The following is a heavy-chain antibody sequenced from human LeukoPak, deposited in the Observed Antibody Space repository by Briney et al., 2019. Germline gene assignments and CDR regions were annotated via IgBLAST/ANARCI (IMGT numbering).Heavy chain of an antibody. D-gene: IGHD3-10*01. V-gene: IGHV3-74*01. Sequence: GGSLRLSCAASGFTFSSYWMHWVRQAPGKGLVWVSRINSDGSSTSYADSVKGRFTISRDNAKNTLYLQMNSLRAEDTAVYYCARDPTVLWFGELLPLDYWGQGTLVIVSS. CDR3: ARDPTVLWFGELLPLDY. J-gene: IGHJ4*02. CDR1: GFTFSSYW. CDR2: INSDGSST.